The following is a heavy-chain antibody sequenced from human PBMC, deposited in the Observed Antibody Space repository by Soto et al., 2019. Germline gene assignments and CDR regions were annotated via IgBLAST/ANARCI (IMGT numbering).Heavy chain of an antibody. CDR1: VCTFSTEL. J-gene: IGHJ4*02. CDR3: VKHGEGVANSED. D-gene: IGHD3-3*01. CDR2: INSDGSNA. Sequence: VGSLRLSCASSVCTFSTELMHCVRQAPGKGLVWVSRINSDGSNAAYADSVQGRFTISRDNAKNTLYLHMNSLRGEDTAVYYCVKHGEGVANSEDWGQGTLVSVSS. V-gene: IGHV3-74*01.